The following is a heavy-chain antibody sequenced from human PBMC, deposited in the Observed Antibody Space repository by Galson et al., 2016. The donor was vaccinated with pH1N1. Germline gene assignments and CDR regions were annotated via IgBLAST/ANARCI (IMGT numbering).Heavy chain of an antibody. V-gene: IGHV1-46*01. Sequence: SVKVSCKASGNMFSVYYIHWVRQAPGQGLEWMGIIDPGDGGTNYAQKFQGRVTMTRDTSTSTVYMELSSLRYEDTAMYYCVRIKGCALDIWGQGTMVIVSS. D-gene: IGHD2-15*01. CDR2: IDPGDGGT. CDR3: VRIKGCALDI. CDR1: GNMFSVYY. J-gene: IGHJ3*02.